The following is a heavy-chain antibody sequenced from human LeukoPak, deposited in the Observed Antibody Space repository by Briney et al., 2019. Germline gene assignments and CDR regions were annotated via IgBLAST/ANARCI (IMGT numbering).Heavy chain of an antibody. CDR1: GYTFTGYY. Sequence: GASVKVSCKASGYTFTGYYMHWVRQAPGQGLEWMGWINPNSGGTNYAQKFQGRVTMTRDTSISTAYMELSRLRSDDTAVYYCARTEYYYGSGSLPNGMDVWGQGTTVTVPS. CDR2: INPNSGGT. V-gene: IGHV1-2*02. CDR3: ARTEYYYGSGSLPNGMDV. J-gene: IGHJ6*02. D-gene: IGHD3-10*01.